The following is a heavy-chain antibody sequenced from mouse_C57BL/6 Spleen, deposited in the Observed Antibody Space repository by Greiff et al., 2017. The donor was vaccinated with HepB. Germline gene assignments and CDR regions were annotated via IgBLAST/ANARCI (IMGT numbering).Heavy chain of an antibody. D-gene: IGHD2-1*01. J-gene: IGHJ2*01. Sequence: VQVVESGAELVKPGASVKISCKASGYAFSSYWMNWVKQRPGKGLEWIGQIYPGDGDTNYNGKFKGKATLTADKSSSTAYMQLSSLTSEDSAVYFCARRSGYGNYGYFDYWGQGTTLTVSS. V-gene: IGHV1-80*01. CDR1: GYAFSSYW. CDR2: IYPGDGDT. CDR3: ARRSGYGNYGYFDY.